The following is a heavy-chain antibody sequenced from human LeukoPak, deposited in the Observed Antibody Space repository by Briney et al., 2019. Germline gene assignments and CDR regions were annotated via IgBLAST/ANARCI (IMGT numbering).Heavy chain of an antibody. CDR3: ARVSKGDKMVYAIGSSRNFDY. CDR1: GFTFSSYW. CDR2: IKQDGSEK. J-gene: IGHJ4*02. D-gene: IGHD2-8*01. Sequence: GGSLRLSCAASGFTFSSYWMSWVRQAPGKGREGVANIKQDGSEKYYVDSVKGRFTISRDNAKNSLYLQMNSLRAEDTAVYYCARVSKGDKMVYAIGSSRNFDYWGQGTLVTVSS. V-gene: IGHV3-7*01.